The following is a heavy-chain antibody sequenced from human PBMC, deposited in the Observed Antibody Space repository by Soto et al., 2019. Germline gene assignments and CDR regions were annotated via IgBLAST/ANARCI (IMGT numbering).Heavy chain of an antibody. D-gene: IGHD3-3*01. CDR2: MNPDNGNT. J-gene: IGHJ4*02. V-gene: IGHV1-8*01. Sequence: QVPLVQSGADVKKPGASVKVSCKASGYTFSTYEINWVRRAAGQGLEWMGRMNPDNGNTGYAQKFQDRVTMTRNTSISTAYMELSSLRSDDTAVYYCARGPRESGEWLLFDYWGQVALVTVSS. CDR3: ARGPRESGEWLLFDY. CDR1: GYTFSTYE.